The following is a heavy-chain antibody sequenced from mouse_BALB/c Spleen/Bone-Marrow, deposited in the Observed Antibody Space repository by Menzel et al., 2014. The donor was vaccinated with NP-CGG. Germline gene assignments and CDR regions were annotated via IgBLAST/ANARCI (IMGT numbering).Heavy chain of an antibody. CDR2: IRLKSNNYAT. CDR1: GFTFSNYW. Sequence: EVKLMESGGGLVQPGGSMKLSCVASGFTFSNYWMNWVRRSPEKGLEWVAEIRLKSNNYATHYAESVKGRFTISRDDSKSSVYLQMNNLRAEDTGIYYCTREGLRRGFAYWGQGTLVTVSA. D-gene: IGHD2-2*01. J-gene: IGHJ3*01. CDR3: TREGLRRGFAY. V-gene: IGHV6-6*02.